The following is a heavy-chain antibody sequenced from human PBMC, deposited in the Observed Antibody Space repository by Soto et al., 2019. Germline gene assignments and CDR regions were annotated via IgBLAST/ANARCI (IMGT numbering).Heavy chain of an antibody. CDR3: ARKIDYVGFDP. CDR2: ISAYNGNT. D-gene: IGHD4-17*01. V-gene: IGHV1-18*01. CDR1: GYTFTSCN. J-gene: IGHJ5*02. Sequence: ASVKVSCKASGYTFTSCNISWVRQAPGQGLEWMGWISAYNGNTNYAQKLQGRVTMTTDTSTSTAYMELRSLSSDDTAVYYCARKIDYVGFDPWGQGTLVTVSS.